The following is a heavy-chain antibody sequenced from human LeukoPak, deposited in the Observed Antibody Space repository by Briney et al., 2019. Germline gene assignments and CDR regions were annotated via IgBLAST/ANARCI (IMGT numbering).Heavy chain of an antibody. Sequence: GGSLRLSCAASGFAFSNYAMTWVRQAPGKGLEWVSVISGNGVLTYYADSVKGRFTISRDNSKSTLYLQMNSLRAEDTAVYYCAKCGDFWSVYYMHMWGQGTVVTVSS. CDR1: GFAFSNYA. CDR2: ISGNGVLT. CDR3: AKCGDFWSVYYMHM. J-gene: IGHJ3*02. D-gene: IGHD3-3*01. V-gene: IGHV3-23*01.